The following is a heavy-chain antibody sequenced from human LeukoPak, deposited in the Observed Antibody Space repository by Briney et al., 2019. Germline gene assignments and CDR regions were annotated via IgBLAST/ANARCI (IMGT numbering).Heavy chain of an antibody. Sequence: GGSLRLSCAASGFTFSSYAMSWVRQAPGKGLEWVSAISGSGGNTYYADSVKGRFTISRDNSKNTLYLQMNSLRAEDTAVYYCARDYIVVVPAGSYNWFDPWGQGTLVTVSS. D-gene: IGHD2-2*01. V-gene: IGHV3-23*01. CDR3: ARDYIVVVPAGSYNWFDP. J-gene: IGHJ5*02. CDR2: ISGSGGNT. CDR1: GFTFSSYA.